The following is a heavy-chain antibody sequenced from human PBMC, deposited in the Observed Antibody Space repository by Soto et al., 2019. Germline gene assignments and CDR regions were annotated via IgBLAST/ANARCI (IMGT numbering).Heavy chain of an antibody. Sequence: EVQLVESGGGLVQPGGSLRHSCAASGFTFSSYSMNWVRQAPGKGLEWVSYISSSSSTIYYADSVKGRFTISRDNAKNSLYLLMNSLRAEDTAVYYCARDRGYCSGGSCYPDYWGQGTLVTVSS. CDR1: GFTFSSYS. D-gene: IGHD2-15*01. CDR3: ARDRGYCSGGSCYPDY. V-gene: IGHV3-48*01. J-gene: IGHJ4*02. CDR2: ISSSSSTI.